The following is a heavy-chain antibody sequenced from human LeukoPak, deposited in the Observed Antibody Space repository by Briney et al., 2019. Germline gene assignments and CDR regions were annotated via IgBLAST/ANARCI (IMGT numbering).Heavy chain of an antibody. Sequence: PGGSLRLSCAASGFTFDDYTMHWVRQAPGKGLEWVSLISWDGGSTYYADSVKGRFTISRDNAKNSLYLQMNSLSAEDTALYYCAKDRGSGYSERFYYFDYWGQGTLVTVSS. J-gene: IGHJ4*02. D-gene: IGHD3-22*01. V-gene: IGHV3-43*01. CDR2: ISWDGGST. CDR3: AKDRGSGYSERFYYFDY. CDR1: GFTFDDYT.